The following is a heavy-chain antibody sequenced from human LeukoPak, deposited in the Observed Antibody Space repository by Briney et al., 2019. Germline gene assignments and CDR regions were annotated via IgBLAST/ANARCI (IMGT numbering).Heavy chain of an antibody. V-gene: IGHV4-34*01. CDR2: IHYTGAT. J-gene: IGHJ4*02. D-gene: IGHD3-9*01. CDR3: ARENILTGYCFDF. CDR1: GGSITGYY. Sequence: SETLSLTCAVYGGSITGYYWSWIRQTPGRGLEWVGEIHYTGATSYNPSLKSRATISTDTSKNQFSLRLSSVTAADTAVYYCARENILTGYCFDFWGQGALVTVSS.